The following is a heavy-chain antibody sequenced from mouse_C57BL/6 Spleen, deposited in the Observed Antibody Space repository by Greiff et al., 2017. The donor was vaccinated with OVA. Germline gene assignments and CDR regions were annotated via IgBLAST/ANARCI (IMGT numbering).Heavy chain of an antibody. Sequence: EVQLQQSGAELVKPGASVKLSCTASGFNIKDYYMHWVKQRTEQGLEWIGRIDPEDGETKYAPKCQGKATITADTSSNTAYLQLSSLTSEDTAVYYCARDSSGWAYWGQGTLVTVSA. D-gene: IGHD3-2*02. J-gene: IGHJ3*01. CDR2: IDPEDGET. V-gene: IGHV14-2*01. CDR3: ARDSSGWAY. CDR1: GFNIKDYY.